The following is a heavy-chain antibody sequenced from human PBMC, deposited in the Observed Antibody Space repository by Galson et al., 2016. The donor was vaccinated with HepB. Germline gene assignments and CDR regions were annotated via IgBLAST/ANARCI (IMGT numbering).Heavy chain of an antibody. CDR1: GGSISSNSYY. Sequence: SETLSLTCTVSGGSISSNSYYWGWIRQPPGKGLEWIGSIYYTGSTYYNPSLKSRVTISVDTSENEFSLKLSSVTAADTAVYYCARRDGGWYFFDYWGQGTLVTVSS. CDR3: ARRDGGWYFFDY. J-gene: IGHJ4*02. D-gene: IGHD4-23*01. V-gene: IGHV4-39*01. CDR2: IYYTGST.